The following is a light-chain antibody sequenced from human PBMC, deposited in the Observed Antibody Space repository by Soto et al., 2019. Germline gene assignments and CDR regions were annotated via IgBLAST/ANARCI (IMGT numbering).Light chain of an antibody. V-gene: IGLV2-8*01. CDR2: EVT. J-gene: IGLJ1*01. CDR3: SSLTTSFTYV. CDR1: NSDVGGYNF. Sequence: QSVLTQPPSASGSPGQSVTISCTGSNSDVGGYNFVSWYQQHPGKAPKLVIYEVTKRPSGVPDRFSGSKSGNTASLTVSGLQAEDEADYYCSSLTTSFTYVFGNGTKVTVL.